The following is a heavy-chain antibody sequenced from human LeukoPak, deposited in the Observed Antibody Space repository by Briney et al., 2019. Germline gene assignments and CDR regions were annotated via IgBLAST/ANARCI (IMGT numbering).Heavy chain of an antibody. Sequence: GGSLRLSCSASGFTFASLGMHWVGQAPGKGLEGVARIKNDGSGIIYADSVKGRLTISREKAKNRLYIQMKSLRGEDTAIYYCAREIQAPGKTLDYWGQGALVTVSS. V-gene: IGHV3-74*01. CDR2: IKNDGSGI. CDR1: GFTFASLG. J-gene: IGHJ4*02. CDR3: AREIQAPGKTLDY.